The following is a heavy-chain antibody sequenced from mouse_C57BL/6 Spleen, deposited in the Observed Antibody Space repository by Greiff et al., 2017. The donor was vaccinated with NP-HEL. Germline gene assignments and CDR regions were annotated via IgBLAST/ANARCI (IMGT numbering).Heavy chain of an antibody. Sequence: VQLQQSGTVLARPGASVKMSCKTSGYTFTSYWMHWVKQRPGQGLEWIGAIYPGNSDTSYNPKFKGKAKMTAGTSASTAYMELSSLTNEDSAVYYCTTTVVGSEHFDYWGQGTTLTVSS. J-gene: IGHJ2*01. D-gene: IGHD1-1*01. CDR3: TTTVVGSEHFDY. CDR2: IYPGNSDT. CDR1: GYTFTSYW. V-gene: IGHV1-5*01.